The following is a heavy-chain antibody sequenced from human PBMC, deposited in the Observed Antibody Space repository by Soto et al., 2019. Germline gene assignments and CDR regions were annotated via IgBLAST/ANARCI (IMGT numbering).Heavy chain of an antibody. V-gene: IGHV1-8*01. J-gene: IGHJ5*02. CDR3: ARGGIVVAGTRDGWFDP. Sequence: QVQLVQSGAEVKKPGASVKVSCKASGYTFTSYDINWVRQATGQGLEWMGWMNPNSGNTGYAQKFQGRVTMTRNTSISTAYMELSSLRSEDTAMYYCARGGIVVAGTRDGWFDPWGQGTLVTVSS. CDR1: GYTFTSYD. D-gene: IGHD6-19*01. CDR2: MNPNSGNT.